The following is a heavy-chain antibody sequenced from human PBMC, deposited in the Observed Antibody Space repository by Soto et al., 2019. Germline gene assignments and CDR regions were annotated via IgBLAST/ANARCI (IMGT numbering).Heavy chain of an antibody. CDR1: GASVRSYH. J-gene: IGHJ5*02. V-gene: IGHV4-4*07. CDR3: AKDRSTMRWFDP. CDR2: VQMSGTT. D-gene: IGHD1-1*01. Sequence: SETLSLTCAVSGASVRSYHWSWIRQAAGKGLEWIGRVQMSGTTNYNPSLKTRVTMSLDTSRNEVSLTMTSVTAADTAVYFCAKDRSTMRWFDPWGQGILVTVSS.